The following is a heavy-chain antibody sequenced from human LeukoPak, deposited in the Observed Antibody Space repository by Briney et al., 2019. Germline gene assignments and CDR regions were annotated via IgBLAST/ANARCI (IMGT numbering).Heavy chain of an antibody. D-gene: IGHD3-10*01. Sequence: SETLSLTCAVSGGSISSSNWWSWVRQPPGKGLEWIGEIYHSGSTNYNPSLKSRVTISVDKSKNQFSLKLSSVTAADTAVYYCARGAGFGELLYGNWFDPWGQGTLVTVSS. CDR3: ARGAGFGELLYGNWFDP. J-gene: IGHJ5*02. V-gene: IGHV4-4*02. CDR1: GGSISSSNW. CDR2: IYHSGST.